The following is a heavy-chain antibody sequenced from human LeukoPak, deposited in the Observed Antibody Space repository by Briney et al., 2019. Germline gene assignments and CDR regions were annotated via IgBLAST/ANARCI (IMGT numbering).Heavy chain of an antibody. CDR2: MNPNSDNT. CDR1: GYTFTIYD. V-gene: IGHV1-8*01. Sequence: ASVKVSFKASGYTFTIYDINWVRQATGQGLEWMGWMNPNSDNTGYAQKFQGRVTMTRNTSISTAYMELSSLRSEDTAVYYCARGESCSSTSCYFFPVYYYYYGMDVWGQGTTVTVSS. CDR3: ARGESCSSTSCYFFPVYYYYYGMDV. D-gene: IGHD2-2*01. J-gene: IGHJ6*02.